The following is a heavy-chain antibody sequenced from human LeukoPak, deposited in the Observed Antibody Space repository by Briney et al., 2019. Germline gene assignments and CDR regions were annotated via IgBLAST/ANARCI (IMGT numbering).Heavy chain of an antibody. CDR2: IYYSGST. V-gene: IGHV4-39*01. CDR3: ARPQSGRDWYFDL. D-gene: IGHD5-12*01. CDR1: GGSISSSSYY. Sequence: SETLSLTCTVSGGSISSSSYYWGWIRQPPGKGLEWIGSIYYSGSTYYNPSLKSRVTISVDTSKNQFSLKLSSVTAADTAVYYCARPQSGRDWYFDLWGRGTLVTVSS. J-gene: IGHJ2*01.